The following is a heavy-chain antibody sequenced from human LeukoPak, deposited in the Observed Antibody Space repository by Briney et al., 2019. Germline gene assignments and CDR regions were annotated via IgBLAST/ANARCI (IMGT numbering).Heavy chain of an antibody. D-gene: IGHD6-13*01. Sequence: SQTLSLTCTVSGGSISSGDYYWSWIRQPPGKGLEWIGYIYYSGSTYYNPSLKSRVTISVDTSKNQFSLKLSSVTAADTAVYYCARARMHSSSWLGSGLNWFDPWGQGTLVTVSS. J-gene: IGHJ5*02. CDR2: IYYSGST. CDR1: GGSISSGDYY. CDR3: ARARMHSSSWLGSGLNWFDP. V-gene: IGHV4-30-4*01.